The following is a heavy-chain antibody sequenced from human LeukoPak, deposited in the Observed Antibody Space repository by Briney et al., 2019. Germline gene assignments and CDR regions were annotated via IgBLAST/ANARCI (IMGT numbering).Heavy chain of an antibody. V-gene: IGHV3-23*01. CDR2: ISDSGLTT. D-gene: IGHD6-25*01. J-gene: IGHJ4*02. Sequence: GGSLRLSCAASGFTFRNFGMTWVRQVPGKGLEWVSTISDSGLTTHYADSVKGRFTISRDNAKNSLYLQMNSLRAEDTAVYYCARDRSAPGSWGQGTLVTVSS. CDR3: ARDRSAPGS. CDR1: GFTFRNFG.